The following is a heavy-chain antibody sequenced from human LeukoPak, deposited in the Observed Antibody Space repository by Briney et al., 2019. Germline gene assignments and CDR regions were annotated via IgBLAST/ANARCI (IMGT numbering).Heavy chain of an antibody. CDR1: GYTFTGYY. D-gene: IGHD3-3*01. CDR3: ARASITIFGVVSPLDY. J-gene: IGHJ4*02. V-gene: IGHV1-2*02. Sequence: ASVNVPCKASGYTFTGYYMHWVRQAPGQGLEWMGWINPNSGGTNNAQKFQGRVTMTRDTSISTAYMELSGLRSDDTAVYYCARASITIFGVVSPLDYWGQGTLVTVSS. CDR2: INPNSGGT.